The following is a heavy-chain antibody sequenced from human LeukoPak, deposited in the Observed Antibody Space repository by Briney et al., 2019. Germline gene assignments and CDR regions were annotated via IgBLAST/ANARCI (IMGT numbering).Heavy chain of an antibody. Sequence: GGSLRLSCAASGFTFSSYWMSWVRQAPGKGLEWVANIKQDGSEKYYVDSVKGRFTISRDNAKNSLYLQMSSLRAEDTAVYYCARRRVGVVIKGFYYWGHGTLFTASS. D-gene: IGHD3-3*01. CDR1: GFTFSSYW. CDR3: ARRRVGVVIKGFYY. J-gene: IGHJ4*01. CDR2: IKQDGSEK. V-gene: IGHV3-7*01.